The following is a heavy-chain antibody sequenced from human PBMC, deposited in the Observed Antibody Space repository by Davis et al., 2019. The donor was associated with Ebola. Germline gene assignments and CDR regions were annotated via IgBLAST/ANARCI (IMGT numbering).Heavy chain of an antibody. J-gene: IGHJ4*02. Sequence: SVPVSRLASLYTFTTPHINWVRQAPRQGLEWMGWMNPNSGNTVYAQKFQGRVTMTRDASINTAYMDLSGLTYDDTAVYYCTREGYDYGSGSRYWGQGTLVTVSS. V-gene: IGHV1-8*01. CDR3: TREGYDYGSGSRY. CDR1: LYTFTTPH. D-gene: IGHD3-10*01. CDR2: MNPNSGNT.